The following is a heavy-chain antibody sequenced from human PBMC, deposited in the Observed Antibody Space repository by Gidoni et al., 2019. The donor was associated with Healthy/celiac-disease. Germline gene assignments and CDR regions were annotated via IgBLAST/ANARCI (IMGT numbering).Heavy chain of an antibody. CDR2: IYYSGSN. CDR1: SGDYY. J-gene: IGHJ4*02. CDR3: ARASASIMITFGGVTVGV. V-gene: IGHV4-30-4*01. D-gene: IGHD3-16*01. Sequence: SGDYYWSWIRQPPGKGLEWIGYIYYSGSNYYNPSLKSRVTISVDTSKNQFSLKLSSVTAADTAVYYCARASASIMITFGGVTVGVWGQGTLVTVSS.